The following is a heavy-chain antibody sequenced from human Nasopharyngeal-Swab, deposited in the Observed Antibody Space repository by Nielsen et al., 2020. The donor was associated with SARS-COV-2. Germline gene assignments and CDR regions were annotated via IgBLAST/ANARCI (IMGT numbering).Heavy chain of an antibody. J-gene: IGHJ4*02. CDR3: ARDRESLNIVVVPAARTYYFDY. D-gene: IGHD2-2*01. V-gene: IGHV7-4-1*02. CDR2: IHTNTGNP. Sequence: APGQGCGWLGWIHTNTGNPTYAQGFTGRFVFSLDTSVSTAYLQISSLKAEDTAVYYCARDRESLNIVVVPAARTYYFDYWGQGTLVTVSS.